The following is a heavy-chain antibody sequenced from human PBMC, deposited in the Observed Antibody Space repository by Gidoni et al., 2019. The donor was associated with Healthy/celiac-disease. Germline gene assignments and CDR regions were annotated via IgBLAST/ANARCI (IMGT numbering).Heavy chain of an antibody. J-gene: IGHJ4*02. V-gene: IGHV2-5*02. CDR3: AHSYMGRDGYNYGDY. Sequence: QITLKDTGPTLVKPTQPLQLTCTFSGFSLSTSGVGVCWLRQPPGKALEWLALIYWDDDKRSSPSLKRRPTITKDTSKTQVVLTMTNMDPVDTATYYCAHSYMGRDGYNYGDYWGQGTLVTVSS. CDR1: GFSLSTSGVG. CDR2: IYWDDDK. D-gene: IGHD5-12*01.